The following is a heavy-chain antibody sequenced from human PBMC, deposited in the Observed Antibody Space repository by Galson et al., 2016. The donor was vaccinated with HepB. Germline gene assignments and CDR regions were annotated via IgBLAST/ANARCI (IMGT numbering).Heavy chain of an antibody. Sequence: SLRLSCAASGFTFSSHAMHWVRQAPGKGLEWVAIVSDDGTHTDCADSVKGRFTISRDNSKNTLYLQMNSLRAEDTSMYYCARSSSCSTINCFLPFDSWGLGTLVTVSS. CDR1: GFTFSSHA. J-gene: IGHJ4*02. CDR2: VSDDGTHT. D-gene: IGHD2-2*01. CDR3: ARSSSCSTINCFLPFDS. V-gene: IGHV3-30-3*01.